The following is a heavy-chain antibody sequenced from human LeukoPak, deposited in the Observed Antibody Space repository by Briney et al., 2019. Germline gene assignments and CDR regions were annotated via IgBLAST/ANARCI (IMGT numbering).Heavy chain of an antibody. V-gene: IGHV3-23*01. CDR1: GFTFSSYA. J-gene: IGHJ4*02. CDR3: AKVRYDSTYRCYFDY. Sequence: PGGSLRLSCAASGFTFSSYAMSWVRQAPGKGLEWVSAISGSGGSTYYADSVKGRFTISRDNSKNTLFLQLNSLRAEDTAVYSCAKVRYDSTYRCYFDYWGQGTLVTVSS. CDR2: ISGSGGST. D-gene: IGHD3-22*01.